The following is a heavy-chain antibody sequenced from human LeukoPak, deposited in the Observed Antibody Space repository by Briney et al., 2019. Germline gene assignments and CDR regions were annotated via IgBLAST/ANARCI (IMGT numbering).Heavy chain of an antibody. CDR2: IYYSGST. J-gene: IGHJ3*02. CDR1: GGSISSGDYY. Sequence: SQTLSLTCTVSGGSISSGDYYWSWIRQPPGKGLEWIGYIYYSGSTYYNPSLKSRVTISVGTSKNQFSLRLSSVTAADTAVYYCARDRGIVATSSAFDIWGQGTMVTVSS. CDR3: ARDRGIVATSSAFDI. V-gene: IGHV4-30-4*01. D-gene: IGHD5-12*01.